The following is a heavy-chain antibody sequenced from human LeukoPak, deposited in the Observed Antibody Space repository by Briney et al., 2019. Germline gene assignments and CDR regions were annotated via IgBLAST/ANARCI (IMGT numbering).Heavy chain of an antibody. J-gene: IGHJ4*02. CDR1: GYTFTGYG. CDR2: ISAYNGNT. Sequence: ASVKVSCKASGYTFTGYGISWVRQAPGQGLEWMGWISAYNGNTNYAQKLQGRVTMTTDTSTSTAYMELRSLRSDDTAVYYCAREAKTYYYDSSGYYSLGYWGQGTLVTVSS. V-gene: IGHV1-18*01. CDR3: AREAKTYYYDSSGYYSLGY. D-gene: IGHD3-22*01.